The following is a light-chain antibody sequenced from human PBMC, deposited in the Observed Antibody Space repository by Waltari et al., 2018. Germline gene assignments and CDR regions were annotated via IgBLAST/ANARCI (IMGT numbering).Light chain of an antibody. Sequence: SGSPGQSITISCTGSSSDVGGYNYVSWYQQHPGKAPKLMISDVNKRPSGVSNRFSGSKSDNTASLTISGLQAEDEAHYYCTSFTSSSTIVFGGGTKLTVL. V-gene: IGLV2-14*03. CDR1: SSDVGGYNY. CDR3: TSFTSSSTIV. J-gene: IGLJ2*01. CDR2: DVN.